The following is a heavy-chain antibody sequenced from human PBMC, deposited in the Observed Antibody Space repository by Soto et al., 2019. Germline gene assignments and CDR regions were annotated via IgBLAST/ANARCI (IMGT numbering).Heavy chain of an antibody. CDR1: GGTFSSYA. J-gene: IGHJ6*02. V-gene: IGHV1-69*13. D-gene: IGHD3-16*01. CDR3: ARDSRMCTFCHYGDYYYYVIDG. CDR2: IIPIFGTA. Sequence: SVKVSCKASGGTFSSYAISWVRQAPGQGLEWMGGIIPIFGTANYAQKFQGRVTITADESTSTAYMELSSLRSEDTAVYYCARDSRMCTFCHYGDYYYYVIDGWGQRSSDTGSS.